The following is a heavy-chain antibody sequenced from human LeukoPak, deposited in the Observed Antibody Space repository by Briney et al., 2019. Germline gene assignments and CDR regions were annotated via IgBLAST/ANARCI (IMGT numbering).Heavy chain of an antibody. CDR2: IKQDGSEK. J-gene: IGHJ4*02. D-gene: IGHD6-13*01. Sequence: GGSLRLSCAASGFTFSSYWMSWVRQAPGKGLEWVANIKQDGSEKYYVDSVKGRFTISRDNAKNSLYLQMNSLRAEDTAVYYCAREGRGRWSSSPIDYWGQGTLVTVSS. CDR1: GFTFSSYW. CDR3: AREGRGRWSSSPIDY. V-gene: IGHV3-7*01.